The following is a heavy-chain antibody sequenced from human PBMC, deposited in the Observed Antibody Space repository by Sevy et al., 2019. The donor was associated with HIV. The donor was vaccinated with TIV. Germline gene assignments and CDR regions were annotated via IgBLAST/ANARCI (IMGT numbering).Heavy chain of an antibody. CDR1: GYTFTSYD. V-gene: IGHV1-8*01. CDR2: MNPNSGNT. CDR3: ARVAGATLIDYYYYGMDV. D-gene: IGHD1-26*01. Sequence: ASVKVSCKASGYTFTSYDINWVRQATGQGLEWMGWMNPNSGNTGCAQKFQGRVTMTWNTSISTAYMELSSLRSEDTAVYYCARVAGATLIDYYYYGMDVWGQGTTVTVSS. J-gene: IGHJ6*02.